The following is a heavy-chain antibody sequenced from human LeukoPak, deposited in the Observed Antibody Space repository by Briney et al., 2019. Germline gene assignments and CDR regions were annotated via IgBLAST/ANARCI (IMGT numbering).Heavy chain of an antibody. D-gene: IGHD3-22*01. CDR1: GGSISSSSYY. J-gene: IGHJ5*02. CDR3: ARSAYYYDSSGYEGVSWFDP. V-gene: IGHV4-39*07. CDR2: IYYSGST. Sequence: SETLSLTCTVSGGSISSSSYYWGWIRQPPGKGLEWIGGIYYSGSTYYNPSLKSRVTISVDTSKNQFSLKLSSVTAADTAVYYCARSAYYYDSSGYEGVSWFDPWGQGTLVTVSS.